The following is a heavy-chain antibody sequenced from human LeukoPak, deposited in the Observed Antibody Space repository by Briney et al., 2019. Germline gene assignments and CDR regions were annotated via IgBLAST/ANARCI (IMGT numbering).Heavy chain of an antibody. Sequence: PGGSLRLSCAASGFTFSSYAMSWVRQAPGKGLEWVSAMSGSGGSTYYADSVKGRFTISRDNSKNTLYLQMNSLRAEDTAVYYCAKGHYYDPDNWFDPWGQGTLVTVSS. CDR3: AKGHYYDPDNWFDP. CDR2: MSGSGGST. CDR1: GFTFSSYA. V-gene: IGHV3-23*01. D-gene: IGHD3-22*01. J-gene: IGHJ5*02.